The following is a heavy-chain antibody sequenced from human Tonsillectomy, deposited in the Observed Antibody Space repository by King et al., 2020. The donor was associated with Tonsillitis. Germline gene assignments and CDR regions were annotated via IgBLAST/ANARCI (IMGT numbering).Heavy chain of an antibody. Sequence: VQLVESGAEVKKPGESLKISCKDSGYSFPSYWIGWVRQMPGKGLEWMGIIYPGDSDTVYSPSFQGQVTISADKSISTAYLQWSSLKAADTAMYYCASRLVATGGDYFDHWGQGTLVTVSS. CDR1: GYSFPSYW. CDR2: IYPGDSDT. J-gene: IGHJ4*02. V-gene: IGHV5-51*01. CDR3: ASRLVATGGDYFDH. D-gene: IGHD5-12*01.